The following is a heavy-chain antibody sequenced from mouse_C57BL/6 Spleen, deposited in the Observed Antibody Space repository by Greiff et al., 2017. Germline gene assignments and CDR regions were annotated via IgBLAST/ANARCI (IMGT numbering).Heavy chain of an antibody. J-gene: IGHJ4*01. CDR1: GFSLTSYA. CDR2: IWTGGGT. D-gene: IGHD2-3*01. CDR3: ARIDGYYGDYAMDY. Sequence: VQLKESGPGLVAPSQSLSLTCTVSGFSLTSYAISWVRQPPGKGLEWLGVIWTGGGTNYNSALKTRLSISKDNSKSQVFLKMNSLRTDDTARYYFARIDGYYGDYAMDYWGQGTSVTVSS. V-gene: IGHV2-9-1*01.